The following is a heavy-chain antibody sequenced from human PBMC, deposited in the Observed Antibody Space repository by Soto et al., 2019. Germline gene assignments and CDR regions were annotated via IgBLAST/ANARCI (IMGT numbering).Heavy chain of an antibody. CDR1: GTSIISYH. V-gene: IGHV4-59*01. D-gene: IGHD6-13*01. CDR2: TSYSGHT. CDR3: ASPPSALPAPEGWFDP. J-gene: IGHJ5*02. Sequence: SETLSLTCTVSGTSIISYHWNWIRQPPGKGLEWIAYTSYSGHTNYNPSLKSRVTISVDTSKNQFSLKVKSVTAADTAVYFCASPPSALPAPEGWFDPWGQGTLVTVSS.